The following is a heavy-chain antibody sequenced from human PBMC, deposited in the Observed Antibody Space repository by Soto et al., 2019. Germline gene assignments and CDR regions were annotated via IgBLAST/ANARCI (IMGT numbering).Heavy chain of an antibody. J-gene: IGHJ4*02. CDR1: GGTFSSYS. D-gene: IGHD1-26*01. CDR2: IIPIFGTA. V-gene: IGHV1-69*01. Sequence: QVQLVRSGAEVKKPGSSLKVSCKASGGTFSSYSINWVRQAPGQGLEWMGEIIPIFGTANYAQKFQGRVTITADESTGTSYMELSSLRSEDTAVYYCARDGGRHSGGIDYWGQGTLVTVSS. CDR3: ARDGGRHSGGIDY.